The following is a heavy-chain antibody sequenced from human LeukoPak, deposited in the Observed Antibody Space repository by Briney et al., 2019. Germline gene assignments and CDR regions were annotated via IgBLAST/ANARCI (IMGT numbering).Heavy chain of an antibody. CDR1: GFTFSASA. D-gene: IGHD4-11*01. J-gene: IGHJ4*02. CDR2: IRSKANTYAT. Sequence: GGSLKLSCAASGFTFSASAMHWVRQTSGKGLEWVGRIRSKANTYATAYAASVKGRFTISRDESKNTAYLEMNGLKIEDTAVYYCTRNWDYSDFFDYWGQGTLVTVSS. V-gene: IGHV3-73*01. CDR3: TRNWDYSDFFDY.